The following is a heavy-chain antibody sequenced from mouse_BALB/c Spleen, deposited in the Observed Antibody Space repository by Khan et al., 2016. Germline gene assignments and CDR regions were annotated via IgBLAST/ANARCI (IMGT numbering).Heavy chain of an antibody. Sequence: VQLQQSGPELVKPGASVKISCKASGYTFTDYHMHWVKQRNGKSLEWIGYIYPYNGGTGNNQKFKSKATLTVDNSASTAYMELRSLTSEDSAVSYFCGEVRSGASAMDFCGHGASVTVSS. CDR3: CGEVRSGASAMDF. J-gene: IGHJ4*01. CDR2: IYPYNGGT. CDR1: GYTFTDYH. D-gene: IGHD1-3*01. V-gene: IGHV1S29*02.